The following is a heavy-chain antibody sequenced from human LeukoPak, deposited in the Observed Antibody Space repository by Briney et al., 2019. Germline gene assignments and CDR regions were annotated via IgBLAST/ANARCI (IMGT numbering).Heavy chain of an antibody. CDR1: GGSISSGGYS. V-gene: IGHV4-30-2*01. D-gene: IGHD4-17*01. J-gene: IGHJ4*02. CDR2: IYHSGST. Sequence: SETLSLTCAVSGGSISSGGYSWSWIRQPPGKGLEWIGYIYHSGSTYYNPSLKSRVTISVDRSKNQFSLKLSSVTAADTAVYYCARVAYGDFWYSDYWGQGTLVTVSS. CDR3: ARVAYGDFWYSDY.